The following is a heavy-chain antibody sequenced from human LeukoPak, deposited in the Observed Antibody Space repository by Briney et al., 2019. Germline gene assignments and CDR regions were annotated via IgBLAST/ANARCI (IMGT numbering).Heavy chain of an antibody. CDR3: AKGIKGYDY. V-gene: IGHV3-43*02. D-gene: IGHD5-12*01. CDR1: GFAFDDYP. Sequence: GGSLRLSCAASGFAFDDYPMHWVRQAPGKGLEWVSLISGAGDSIYYTDSVKGRFTISRDNSKNSLYLQMNFLRTEDTALYYCAKGIKGYDYWGKGTLVTVPS. CDR2: ISGAGDSI. J-gene: IGHJ4*02.